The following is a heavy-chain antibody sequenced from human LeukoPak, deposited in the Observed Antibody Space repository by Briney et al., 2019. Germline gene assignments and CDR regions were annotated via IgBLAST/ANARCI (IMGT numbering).Heavy chain of an antibody. V-gene: IGHV4-59*12. J-gene: IGHJ3*02. CDR2: IYYSGST. D-gene: IGHD3-22*01. CDR3: ARLRRPHYYDSSGDAFDI. CDR1: GGSISSYY. Sequence: SETLSLTCTVSGGSISSYYWSWIRQPPGKGLEWIGYIYYSGSTNYNPSLKSRVTISVDTSKNQFSLKLSSVTAADTAVYYCARLRRPHYYDSSGDAFDIWGQGTMVTVSS.